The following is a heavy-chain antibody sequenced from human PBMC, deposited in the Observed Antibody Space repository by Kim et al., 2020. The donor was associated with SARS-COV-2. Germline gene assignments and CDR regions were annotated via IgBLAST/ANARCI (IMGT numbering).Heavy chain of an antibody. V-gene: IGHV3-30*01. CDR3: ARDPGNWNYGSPYYYGMDV. D-gene: IGHD1-7*01. J-gene: IGHJ6*02. Sequence: GRFTIARENSKNTLYLQMNSLRAEDTAVYYCARDPGNWNYGSPYYYGMDVWGQGTTVTVSS.